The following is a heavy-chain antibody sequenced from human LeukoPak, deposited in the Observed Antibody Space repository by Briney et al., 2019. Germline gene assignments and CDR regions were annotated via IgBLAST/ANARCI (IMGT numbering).Heavy chain of an antibody. Sequence: SETLSLTCTVSGGSISSYYWSWIRQPPGKGLEWIGYIYYSGSTNYNPSLKSRVTLSVDTSKNRFSLELSSLTAADTAVYYCARESPTNYFDYWGQGTLVTVSS. CDR1: GGSISSYY. CDR2: IYYSGST. V-gene: IGHV4-59*12. D-gene: IGHD1/OR15-1a*01. J-gene: IGHJ4*02. CDR3: ARESPTNYFDY.